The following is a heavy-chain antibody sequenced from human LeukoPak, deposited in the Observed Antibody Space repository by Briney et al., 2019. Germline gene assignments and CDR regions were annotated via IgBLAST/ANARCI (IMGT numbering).Heavy chain of an antibody. CDR3: ARDLFLAATEREGDDY. V-gene: IGHV1-2*02. CDR2: INPNSDDT. J-gene: IGHJ4*02. CDR1: GYTFTGYF. Sequence: VASVKVSCKASGYTFTGYFIHWVRQAPGQGLEWMGWINPNSDDTNYAQKFQGRVTLTRDTSISTAYMELSRLTSDDTAVHYCARDLFLAATEREGDDYWGQGTLVTVSS. D-gene: IGHD6-13*01.